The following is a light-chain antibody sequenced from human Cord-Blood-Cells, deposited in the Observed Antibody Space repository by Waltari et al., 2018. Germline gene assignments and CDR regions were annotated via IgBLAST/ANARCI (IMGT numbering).Light chain of an antibody. J-gene: IGLJ2*01. CDR3: SSYTSSSTLNVV. CDR1: SSDAGGYNY. V-gene: IGLV2-14*01. CDR2: EVS. Sequence: QSALTQPASVSGSPGQSITISCTGTSSDAGGYNYLSWYQQHPGKAPKLMIYEVSNRPSGVSNRFSGSKSGNTASLTISGLQAEDEADYYCSSYTSSSTLNVVFGGGTKLTVL.